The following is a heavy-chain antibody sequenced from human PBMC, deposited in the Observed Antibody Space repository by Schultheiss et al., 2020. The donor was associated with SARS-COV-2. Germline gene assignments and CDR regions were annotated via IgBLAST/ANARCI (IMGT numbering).Heavy chain of an antibody. D-gene: IGHD3-9*01. CDR1: GGSISSGDYY. J-gene: IGHJ2*01. CDR2: IYYSGST. CDR3: ARKFRSGYFDWLPAGFDL. Sequence: SETLSLTCTVSGGSISSGDYYWSWIRQPPGKGLEWIGYIYYSGSTYYNPSLKSRVTISVDTSKNQFSLKLSSVTAADTAVYYCARKFRSGYFDWLPAGFDLWGRGTLVTVSS. V-gene: IGHV4-30-4*01.